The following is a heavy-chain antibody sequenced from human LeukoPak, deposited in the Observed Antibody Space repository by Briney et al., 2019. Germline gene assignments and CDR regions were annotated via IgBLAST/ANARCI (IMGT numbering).Heavy chain of an antibody. CDR1: GGSISSGDYY. Sequence: SETLSLTCIVSGGSISSGDYYWSWIRQPPGKGLEWIGYIYYSGSTYYNPSLKSRVTISVDTSKNQFSLKLSSVTAADTAVYYCARMRGSGNFYWYFDLWGRGTLVTVSS. V-gene: IGHV4-30-4*01. D-gene: IGHD3-10*01. CDR3: ARMRGSGNFYWYFDL. CDR2: IYYSGST. J-gene: IGHJ2*01.